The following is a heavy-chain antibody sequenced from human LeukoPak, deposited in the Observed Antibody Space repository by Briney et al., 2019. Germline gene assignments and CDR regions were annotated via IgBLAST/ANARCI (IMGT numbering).Heavy chain of an antibody. Sequence: GGSLRLSCAASGFTFSSYEMNWVRQAPGKGLEWVSYISSGGSSIYYADSVKGRFTISRDNAKNSLYLEMNSLRAEDTAVYYCARDYYYDCSVWDYWGQGTLVTVSS. CDR1: GFTFSSYE. CDR2: ISSGGSSI. D-gene: IGHD3-22*01. V-gene: IGHV3-48*03. CDR3: ARDYYYDCSVWDY. J-gene: IGHJ4*02.